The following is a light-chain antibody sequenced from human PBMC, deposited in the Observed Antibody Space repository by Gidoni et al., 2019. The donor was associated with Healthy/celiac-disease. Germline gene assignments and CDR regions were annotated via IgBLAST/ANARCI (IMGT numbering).Light chain of an antibody. Sequence: IVMKQSPATLSVSPGERATLSCRASQSVSSNLAWYQQKPGQAPRLLIYGASTRATGIPARFSGSGSGTEFTLTISSLQSEDFAVYYCQQYNNWPLTFGQGTKVEIK. CDR3: QQYNNWPLT. V-gene: IGKV3-15*01. J-gene: IGKJ1*01. CDR2: GAS. CDR1: QSVSSN.